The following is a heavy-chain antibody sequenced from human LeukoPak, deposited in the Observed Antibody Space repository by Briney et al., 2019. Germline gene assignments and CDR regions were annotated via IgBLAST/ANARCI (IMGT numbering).Heavy chain of an antibody. V-gene: IGHV3-23*01. CDR3: AKVGIVVGGDYYDY. Sequence: PGGSLRLSCATSGFTFSINAMSRVRQAPGKGLEWVSVISDSGGSTHYADSVKGRFTISRDNSKNTVYLQMNSLRAEDTAVYYCAKVGIVVGGDYYDYWGQGTLVTVSS. D-gene: IGHD3-22*01. J-gene: IGHJ4*02. CDR1: GFTFSINA. CDR2: ISDSGGST.